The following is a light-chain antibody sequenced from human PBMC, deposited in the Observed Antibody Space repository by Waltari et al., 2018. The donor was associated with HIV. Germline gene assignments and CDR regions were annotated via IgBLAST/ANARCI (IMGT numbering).Light chain of an antibody. J-gene: IGLJ2*01. V-gene: IGLV1-51*01. Sequence: QSVLTQPPSVSAAPGQKVTISCSGSRSNIGESYVSWYQQLPGTAPKLLIYDIVKLPSGIADRFSGSTSGTAAALRIPGLQTGDEAVYYCGTWDTSLSSGEVFGGGTKLTVL. CDR2: DIV. CDR3: GTWDTSLSSGEV. CDR1: RSNIGESY.